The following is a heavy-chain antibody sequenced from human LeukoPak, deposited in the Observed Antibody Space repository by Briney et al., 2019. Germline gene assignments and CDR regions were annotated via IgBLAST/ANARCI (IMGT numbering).Heavy chain of an antibody. Sequence: ASVKVSCKASGYTFTGYYLHWVRQAPGQGLEWMGWINPNSGGTNYAQKFQGRVTMTRDTSISTAYMELSRLRSDDTAVYYCARERYGDYVVGAFDIWGQGTMVTVSS. J-gene: IGHJ3*02. CDR1: GYTFTGYY. D-gene: IGHD4-17*01. CDR3: ARERYGDYVVGAFDI. CDR2: INPNSGGT. V-gene: IGHV1-2*02.